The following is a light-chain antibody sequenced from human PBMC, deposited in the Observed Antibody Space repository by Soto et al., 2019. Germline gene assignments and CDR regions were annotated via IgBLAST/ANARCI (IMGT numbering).Light chain of an antibody. CDR2: KAS. J-gene: IGKJ4*01. CDR1: QSISAW. V-gene: IGKV1-5*03. Sequence: DIQMTQSPSTLSASVGDRVTITCRASQSISAWLAWYQQKPGKAPNLLIYKASSLESGVPSRFSGSGSGTEFTLTISSLQPDDFATYYCQQYITYPLTFGGGTTVEIK. CDR3: QQYITYPLT.